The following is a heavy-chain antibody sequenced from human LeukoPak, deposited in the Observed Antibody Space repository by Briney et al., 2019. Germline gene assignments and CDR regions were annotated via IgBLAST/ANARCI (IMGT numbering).Heavy chain of an antibody. Sequence: PSETLSLTCAAYGGSFSGYYWSWIRQPPGKGLEWIGEINHSGSTNYNPSLKSRVTISVDTSKNQFSLKLSSVTAADTAVYYCARGLNWNYNYWGQGTLVTVSS. CDR2: INHSGST. V-gene: IGHV4-34*01. CDR1: GGSFSGYY. CDR3: ARGLNWNYNY. J-gene: IGHJ4*02. D-gene: IGHD1-7*01.